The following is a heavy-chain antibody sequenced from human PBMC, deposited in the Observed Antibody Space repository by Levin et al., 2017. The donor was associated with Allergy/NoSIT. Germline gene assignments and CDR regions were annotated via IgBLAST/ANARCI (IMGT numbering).Heavy chain of an antibody. CDR2: IKQDGSDK. D-gene: IGHD2-21*01. J-gene: IGHJ5*02. CDR3: ARAPRLYGDSTFDDQMIDP. V-gene: IGHV3-7*01. CDR1: GFTFSDSW. Sequence: GESLKISCEASGFTFSDSWINWVRQAPGKGLEWVANIKQDGSDKKYVDSVKGRFTISRDNAKNSVFLQMSSLRVEDTAVYYCARAPRLYGDSTFDDQMIDPWGQGTLVTVSS.